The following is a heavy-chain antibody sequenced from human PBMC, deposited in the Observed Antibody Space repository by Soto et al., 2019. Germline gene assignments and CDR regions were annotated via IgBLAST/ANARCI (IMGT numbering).Heavy chain of an antibody. J-gene: IGHJ6*02. CDR3: ARGGLEHALDV. CDR2: VNNDGTDT. CDR1: GFTFSNYC. Sequence: EVQLVESGGGLVKPGGSLRLSCAASGFTFSNYCMYWVRQAPGKGLVWVSPVNNDGTDTTHADSVKGRFTISRDNAENTLYLQMNGLRAEDTAVYYCARGGLEHALDVWGQPSTVTVS. V-gene: IGHV3-74*03. D-gene: IGHD3-3*01.